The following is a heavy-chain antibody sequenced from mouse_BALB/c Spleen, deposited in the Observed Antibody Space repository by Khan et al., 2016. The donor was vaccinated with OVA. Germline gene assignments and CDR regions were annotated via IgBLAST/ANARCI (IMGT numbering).Heavy chain of an antibody. D-gene: IGHD1-1*01. V-gene: IGHV3-2*02. J-gene: IGHJ4*01. Sequence: EVQLQESGPGLVKPSQSLSLTCTVTGYSITSDYAWNWIRQFPGNILEWMGYIRYSGSTSYNPSLKSRIFITRDTSKNTFFLQLNSVTTEDTATYYCASRGIYYYGSSYGYYAMDYWGQGTSVTVSS. CDR3: ASRGIYYYGSSYGYYAMDY. CDR1: GYSITSDYA. CDR2: IRYSGST.